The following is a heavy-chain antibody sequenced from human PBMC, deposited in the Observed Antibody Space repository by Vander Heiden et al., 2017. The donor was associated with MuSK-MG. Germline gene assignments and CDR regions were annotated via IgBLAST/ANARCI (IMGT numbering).Heavy chain of an antibody. CDR3: ALRWGDWFGP. V-gene: IGHV1-18*01. Sequence: QVPLVHSGPAVRKPGSSVKVSCKASGYTFTGYYIAWRRQAPGQGLEWMGWISPYNGNTSYSQKFQDRVTMITDTPTTTAYMEMRNLRSDDTAVYYCALRWGDWFGPWGQGTLVTVSS. CDR1: GYTFTGYY. CDR2: ISPYNGNT. D-gene: IGHD3-10*01. J-gene: IGHJ5*02.